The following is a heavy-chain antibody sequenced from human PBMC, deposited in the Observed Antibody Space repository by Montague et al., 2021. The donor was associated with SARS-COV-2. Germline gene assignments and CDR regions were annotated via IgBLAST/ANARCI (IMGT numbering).Heavy chain of an antibody. J-gene: IGHJ4*02. D-gene: IGHD2-2*01. Sequence: SETLSLTYTVSGDSISSGYFYWGWIRQPPGKGLEWVGTIHYSGITYYNPSLKSRVTISVDTSRNQFSLKLSSVTAADTAIYYCARHLAISGPAAVSDYWGQGTLVTVSS. CDR2: IHYSGIT. CDR1: GDSISSGYFY. CDR3: ARHLAISGPAAVSDY. V-gene: IGHV4-39*01.